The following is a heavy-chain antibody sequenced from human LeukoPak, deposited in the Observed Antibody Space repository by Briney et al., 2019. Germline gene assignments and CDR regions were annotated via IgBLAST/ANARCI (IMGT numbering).Heavy chain of an antibody. CDR1: GFTFSSYG. Sequence: GGSLRLSCAASGFTFSSYGMHWVRQAPGKGLEWVAFIRYDGSNKYYADSVKGRFTISRDNSKNTLYLQMNSLRAEDTAVYYCAKEGITMVRGVILKGSYYFDYWGQGTLVTVSS. CDR3: AKEGITMVRGVILKGSYYFDY. J-gene: IGHJ4*02. V-gene: IGHV3-30*02. CDR2: IRYDGSNK. D-gene: IGHD3-10*01.